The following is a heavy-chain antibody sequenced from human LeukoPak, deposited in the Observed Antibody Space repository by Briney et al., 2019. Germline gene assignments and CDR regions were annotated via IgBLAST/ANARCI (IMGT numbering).Heavy chain of an antibody. CDR1: GFTFNKYG. CDR2: ISGSGGFT. D-gene: IGHD2/OR15-2a*01. J-gene: IGHJ4*02. V-gene: IGHV3-23*01. Sequence: QSGGSLRLSCAASGFTFNKYGLSGVGQAPGKGPELVAYISGSGGFTNYADLVKGRFTISRDNSKNTLYVQMNSLRAEDTAVYYCARGLNNLYFDYWGQGTLVTVSS. CDR3: ARGLNNLYFDY.